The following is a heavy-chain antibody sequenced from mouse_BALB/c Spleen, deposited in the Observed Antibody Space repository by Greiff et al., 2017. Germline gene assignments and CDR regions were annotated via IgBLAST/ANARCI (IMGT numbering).Heavy chain of an antibody. D-gene: IGHD2-4*01. J-gene: IGHJ2*01. CDR1: GFNIKDTY. Sequence: VQLKESGAELVKPGASVKLSCTASGFNIKDTYMHWVKQRPEQGLEWIGRIDPANGNTKYDPKFQGKATITADTSSNTAYLQLSSLTSEDTAVYYCARRDYDYDVRDYWGQGTTLTVSS. CDR2: IDPANGNT. V-gene: IGHV14-3*02. CDR3: ARRDYDYDVRDY.